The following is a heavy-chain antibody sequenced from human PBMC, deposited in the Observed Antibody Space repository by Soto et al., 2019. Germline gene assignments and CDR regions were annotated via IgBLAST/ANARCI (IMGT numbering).Heavy chain of an antibody. J-gene: IGHJ5*02. V-gene: IGHV3-30*03. D-gene: IGHD6-19*01. Sequence: QVQLVESGGGVVQPGRSLRLSCAASGFSFKTHGMHWVRQAPGKGLEWVAVISNDGKDRYYAASVEGRFTISRDNSRNSVYLHMSSLRDDDTAVYYCAYYVYSTGWYVPLDPWGQGTLVIVSS. CDR1: GFSFKTHG. CDR2: ISNDGKDR. CDR3: AYYVYSTGWYVPLDP.